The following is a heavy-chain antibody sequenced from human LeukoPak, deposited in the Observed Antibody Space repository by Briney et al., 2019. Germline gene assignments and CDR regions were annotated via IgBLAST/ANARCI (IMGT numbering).Heavy chain of an antibody. CDR3: AKGGDVDILNSHDAFDI. J-gene: IGHJ3*02. CDR2: INWNSGSI. V-gene: IGHV3-9*01. Sequence: GVSLRLSCAGSGFTFDDYAMHWVRQPPGKGLEWVSGINWNSGSIGYADSVKGRFTISRDNAKNSLYLQMNSLRAEDTALYYCAKGGDVDILNSHDAFDIWGQGTMVTVSS. D-gene: IGHD3-9*01. CDR1: GFTFDDYA.